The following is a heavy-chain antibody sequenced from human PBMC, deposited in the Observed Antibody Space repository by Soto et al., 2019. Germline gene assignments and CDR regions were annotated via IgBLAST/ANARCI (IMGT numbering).Heavy chain of an antibody. CDR1: GYTFTSYG. Sequence: ASVKVSCXASGYTFTSYGISWVRQAPGQGLEWMGWISAYNGNTNYAQKLQGRVTMTTDTSTSTAYMELRSLRSDDTAVCYCARAVPYYYYYYMDVWGKGTTVTVSS. V-gene: IGHV1-18*01. CDR2: ISAYNGNT. J-gene: IGHJ6*03. CDR3: ARAVPYYYYYYMDV. D-gene: IGHD2-2*01.